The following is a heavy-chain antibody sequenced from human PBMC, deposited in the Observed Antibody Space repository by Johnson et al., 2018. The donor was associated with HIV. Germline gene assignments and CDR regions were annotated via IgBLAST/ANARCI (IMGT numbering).Heavy chain of an antibody. CDR2: ISYDGSNK. J-gene: IGHJ3*02. CDR3: AKGRGGGEAFDI. Sequence: VQLVESGGGLVKPGGSLRLSCAASGFTFSSYAMPWVRQAPGKGLEWVAVISYDGSNKYYADSVKGRFTISRDNSKNTLYLQMNSLRAEDTAVYYCAKGRGGGEAFDIWGQGTMVTVSS. CDR1: GFTFSSYA. V-gene: IGHV3-30*04.